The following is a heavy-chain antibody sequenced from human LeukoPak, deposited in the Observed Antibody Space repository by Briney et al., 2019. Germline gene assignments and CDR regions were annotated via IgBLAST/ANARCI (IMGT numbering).Heavy chain of an antibody. CDR2: IYHSGST. J-gene: IGHJ4*02. CDR1: GYSISSGYY. V-gene: IGHV4-38-2*02. CDR3: ASLTDMTQAFDY. Sequence: NSSETLSLTCTVSGYSISSGYYWGWIRQPPGKGLEWIGSIYHSGSTYYNPSLKSRVTISVDTSKNQFSLKLSSVTAADTAVYYCASLTDMTQAFDYWGQGTLVTVSS. D-gene: IGHD2-21*02.